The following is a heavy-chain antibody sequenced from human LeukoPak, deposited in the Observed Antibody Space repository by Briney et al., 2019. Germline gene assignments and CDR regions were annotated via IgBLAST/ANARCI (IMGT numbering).Heavy chain of an antibody. D-gene: IGHD6-19*01. J-gene: IGHJ4*02. CDR2: ISYDGSNK. CDR3: AKDKGSSGWWGQDY. Sequence: GGSLRLSCAASGFTFSSYGMHWVRQAPGKGLEWVAVISYDGSNKYYADSVKGRFTISRDNSKNTLYLQVNSLRAEDTAVYYCAKDKGSSGWWGQDYWGQGTLVTVSS. CDR1: GFTFSSYG. V-gene: IGHV3-30*18.